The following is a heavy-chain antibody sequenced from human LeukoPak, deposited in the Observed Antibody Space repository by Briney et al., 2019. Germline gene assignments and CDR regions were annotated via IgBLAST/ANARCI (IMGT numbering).Heavy chain of an antibody. D-gene: IGHD6-13*01. CDR3: ARRPQSSSWSFDP. V-gene: IGHV4-59*08. J-gene: IGHJ5*02. CDR1: GGSISNYY. Sequence: SETLSLTCTVSGGSISNYYWDWIRQPPGKRMEWIGYIYYSGSTNYNPSLKSRVTISADTSKNQISLKLSSVTAADTAVHFCARRPQSSSWSFDPWGQGTLVTVSS. CDR2: IYYSGST.